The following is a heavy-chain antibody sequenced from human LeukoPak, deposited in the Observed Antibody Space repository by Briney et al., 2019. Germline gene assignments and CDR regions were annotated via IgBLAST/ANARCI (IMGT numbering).Heavy chain of an antibody. V-gene: IGHV1-69*13. Sequence: GASVKVSCKASGGTFSSYAISWVRQAPGQGLEWMGGIIPIFGTANYAQKFQGRATITADESTSTAYMELSSLRSEDTAVYYCARDHSSGLYYFDYWGQGTLVTVSS. J-gene: IGHJ4*02. CDR2: IIPIFGTA. CDR3: ARDHSSGLYYFDY. CDR1: GGTFSSYA. D-gene: IGHD6-19*01.